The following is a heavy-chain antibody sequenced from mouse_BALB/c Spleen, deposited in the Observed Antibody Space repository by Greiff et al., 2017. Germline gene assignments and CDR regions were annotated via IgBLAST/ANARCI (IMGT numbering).Heavy chain of an antibody. D-gene: IGHD1-1*01. V-gene: IGHV1S56*01. CDR3: ARITTVGYWYFDV. Sequence: QVQLKESGPELVKPGASVRISCKASGYTFTSYYIHWVKQRPGQGLEWIGWIYPGNVNTKYNEKFKGKATLTADKSSNTAYLQLSSLTSEDTAVYYCARITTVGYWYFDVWGAGTTVSVSS. CDR2: IYPGNVNT. CDR1: GYTFTSYY. J-gene: IGHJ1*01.